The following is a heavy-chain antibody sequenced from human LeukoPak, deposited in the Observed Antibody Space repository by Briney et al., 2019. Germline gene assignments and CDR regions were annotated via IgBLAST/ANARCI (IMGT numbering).Heavy chain of an antibody. Sequence: GGSLRLSCAASGFTFSDYYMSWIRQAPGKGLERVSYISSSGSTIYYADSVKGRFTISRDNAKNSLYLQMNSLRAEDTAVYYCARVIRWIQLWLRLSRWFDPWGQGTLVTVSS. V-gene: IGHV3-11*04. J-gene: IGHJ5*02. D-gene: IGHD5-18*01. CDR1: GFTFSDYY. CDR2: ISSSGSTI. CDR3: ARVIRWIQLWLRLSRWFDP.